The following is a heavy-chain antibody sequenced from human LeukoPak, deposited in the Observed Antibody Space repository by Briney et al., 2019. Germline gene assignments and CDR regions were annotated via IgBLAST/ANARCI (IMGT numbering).Heavy chain of an antibody. V-gene: IGHV3-23*01. CDR1: GFTFSSYA. CDR2: ISASVGST. CDR3: AKGIWSGYRWYFDY. D-gene: IGHD3-3*01. Sequence: GGSLRLSCAASGFTFSSYAMSGVRQAPGKGVKWVSAISASVGSTYYAVSVKGRFTISRDNSKNTLYLQMNSLRAEDTAVYYCAKGIWSGYRWYFDYWGQGTLVTVSS. J-gene: IGHJ4*02.